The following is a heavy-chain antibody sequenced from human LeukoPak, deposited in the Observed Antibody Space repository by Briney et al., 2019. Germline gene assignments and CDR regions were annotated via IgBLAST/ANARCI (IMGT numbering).Heavy chain of an antibody. V-gene: IGHV3-33*06. D-gene: IGHD4-11*01. CDR2: IWNDGTDK. CDR1: RFTFSHYG. Sequence: PGGSLRLSCATSRFTFSHYGMHWVRQAPGKGLEWVAVIWNDGTDKYYGDSVKGRFTISRDNSKNTVYLQMNSLRVEDTAVYYCAKDAQRGFDFSNSLESWGQGTLVTVSS. CDR3: AKDAQRGFDFSNSLES. J-gene: IGHJ4*02.